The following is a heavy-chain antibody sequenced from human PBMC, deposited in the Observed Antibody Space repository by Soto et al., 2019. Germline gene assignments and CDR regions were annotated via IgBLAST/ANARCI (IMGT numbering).Heavy chain of an antibody. CDR3: ARGAYGAVDY. J-gene: IGHJ4*02. Sequence: PSETLSLTCTVSGGSLNNYYWSWIRQPPGKGLEWIGYISYSGSTDYNPSLKSRVTNSIDTSKNQFSLKLTSVTAADTAMYYCARGAYGAVDYWGQGTLVTVSS. CDR2: ISYSGST. V-gene: IGHV4-59*08. D-gene: IGHD4-17*01. CDR1: GGSLNNYY.